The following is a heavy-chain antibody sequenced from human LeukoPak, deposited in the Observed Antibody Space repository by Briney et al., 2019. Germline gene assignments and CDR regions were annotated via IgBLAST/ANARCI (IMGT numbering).Heavy chain of an antibody. CDR2: INAGNGNT. D-gene: IGHD3-10*01. Sequence: ASVKVSCKASGYTFNIYAMYWVRQAPGQRLEWMGWINAGNGNTRYSQKFHDRVTITRDTSASTTYMELSSLRSEDTAVYYCARRGGLGSGLYYYGMDVWGKGTTVTVSS. CDR3: ARRGGLGSGLYYYGMDV. CDR1: GYTFNIYA. J-gene: IGHJ6*04. V-gene: IGHV1-3*01.